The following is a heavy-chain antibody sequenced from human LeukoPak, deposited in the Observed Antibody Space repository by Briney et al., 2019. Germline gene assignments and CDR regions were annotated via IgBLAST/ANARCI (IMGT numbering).Heavy chain of an antibody. V-gene: IGHV4-38-2*02. Sequence: PSGDLSLTCVVSGFSISSGYYWGWIRQPPGRGLEWIVNSHPSGTTFYNSSLKSRVAMSIDTSKNQFSLKLVSVTAADTAVYYCAREAERRIVNWGQGTLVTVSS. D-gene: IGHD1-1*01. CDR1: GFSISSGYY. CDR3: AREAERRIVN. CDR2: SHPSGTT. J-gene: IGHJ4*02.